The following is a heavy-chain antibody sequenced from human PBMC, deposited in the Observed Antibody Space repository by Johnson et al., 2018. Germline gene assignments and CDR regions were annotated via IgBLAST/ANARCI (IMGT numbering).Heavy chain of an antibody. J-gene: IGHJ3*02. Sequence: QVQLVESGGGVVQPGRSLRLSCAASGFTFSSYGMHWVRQAPGKGLEWVAVISYDGSNKYYADSVKGRFTISRDNSKLYLQMNSLRAEDRDVYYCAKDMGGRGSYYDYARGAFDIWGQGTMVTVSS. CDR3: AKDMGGRGSYYDYARGAFDI. CDR2: ISYDGSNK. V-gene: IGHV3-30*18. D-gene: IGHD3-16*01. CDR1: GFTFSSYG.